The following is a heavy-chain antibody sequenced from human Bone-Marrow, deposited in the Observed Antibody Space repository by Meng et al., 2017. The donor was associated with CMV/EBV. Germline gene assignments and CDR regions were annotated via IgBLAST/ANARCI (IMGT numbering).Heavy chain of an antibody. Sequence: GESLKIPCAASGFTFSSYAMDWVRQAPGKGLEWVAVISYDGSNKYYADSVKGRFNISRDNSKNTLYLQMNSLRAEDTAVYYCARVHQDTYYDCWSGDAVDIWGQGTMVTVSS. D-gene: IGHD3-3*01. CDR1: GFTFSSYA. V-gene: IGHV3-30*04. CDR3: ARVHQDTYYDCWSGDAVDI. J-gene: IGHJ3*02. CDR2: ISYDGSNK.